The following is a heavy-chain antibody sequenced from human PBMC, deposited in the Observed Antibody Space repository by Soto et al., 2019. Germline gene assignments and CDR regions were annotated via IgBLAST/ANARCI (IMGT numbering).Heavy chain of an antibody. CDR2: TYYRSKWYN. CDR1: GDSVSSNSAA. J-gene: IGHJ5*02. V-gene: IGHV6-1*01. Sequence: SQTLSLTCDISGDSVSSNSAAWNWIRQSPSRGLEWLGRTYYRSKWYNDYAVSVKSRITINPDTSKNQFSLQLNSVTPEDTAVYYCARSSTYDCSGGSCNNWFDPWGQGTLVTVSS. CDR3: ARSSTYDCSGGSCNNWFDP. D-gene: IGHD2-15*01.